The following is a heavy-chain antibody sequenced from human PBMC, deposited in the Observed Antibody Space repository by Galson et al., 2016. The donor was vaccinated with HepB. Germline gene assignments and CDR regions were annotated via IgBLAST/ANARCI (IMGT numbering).Heavy chain of an antibody. Sequence: QSGAEVKKPGGSLKISCKGSGYMFTDYWIGWVRQMPGKGLDWMGIIYPGGSDARYSPSFQGQVTISADNSISTAYLQWSSLKASDTAMYYCVRHRRGDHGANIFLWGYGLRTYPFDLDYWGQGTLVTVSS. V-gene: IGHV5-51*01. CDR1: GYMFTDYW. CDR3: VRHRRGDHGANIFLWGYGLRTYPFDLDY. CDR2: IYPGGSDA. D-gene: IGHD4-23*01. J-gene: IGHJ4*02.